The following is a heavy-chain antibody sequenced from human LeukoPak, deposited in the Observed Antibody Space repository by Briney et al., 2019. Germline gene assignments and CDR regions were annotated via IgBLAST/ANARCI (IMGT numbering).Heavy chain of an antibody. CDR2: INPNSGGT. J-gene: IGHJ6*02. Sequence: ASVKVSCKASGYTFTGYSMHWVRQAPGQGLEWMGRINPNSGGTNYAQKFQGRVTMTRDTSISTAYMELSRLRSDDTAVYYCARVEDSYGSGSTYTEHTYYYGMDVWGQGTTVTVSS. V-gene: IGHV1-2*06. D-gene: IGHD3-10*01. CDR3: ARVEDSYGSGSTYTEHTYYYGMDV. CDR1: GYTFTGYS.